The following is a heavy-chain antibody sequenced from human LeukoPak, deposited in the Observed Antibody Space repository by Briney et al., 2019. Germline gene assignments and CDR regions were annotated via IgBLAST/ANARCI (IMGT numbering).Heavy chain of an antibody. CDR3: ARRSYDFWSGYRSSYYNGMDV. D-gene: IGHD3-3*01. V-gene: IGHV4-59*12. J-gene: IGHJ6*02. Sequence: PSETLSLTCTVSGGSISIYYWSWIRQPPGKGLEWIGYIYNSGNTNYNPSFKSRVTISVDTSKNQFSLKLSSVTAADTAVYYCARRSYDFWSGYRSSYYNGMDVWGQGTTVTVSS. CDR2: IYNSGNT. CDR1: GGSISIYY.